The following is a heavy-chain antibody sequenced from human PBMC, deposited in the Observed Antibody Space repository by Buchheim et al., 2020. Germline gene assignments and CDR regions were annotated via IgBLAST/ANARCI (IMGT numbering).Heavy chain of an antibody. J-gene: IGHJ4*02. CDR3: VKAGTFASSWYADY. CDR2: ISWDGGTS. CDR1: GFTFDDYA. V-gene: IGHV3-43D*03. D-gene: IGHD6-13*01. Sequence: EVQLVESGGVVVQPGGSLRLSCAASGFTFDDYAMHWVRQAPGKGLEWVSLISWDGGTSYYADSVKGRFTISRDNTKNSLHLQMDSLGAEDSALYYCVKAGTFASSWYADYWGQGTL.